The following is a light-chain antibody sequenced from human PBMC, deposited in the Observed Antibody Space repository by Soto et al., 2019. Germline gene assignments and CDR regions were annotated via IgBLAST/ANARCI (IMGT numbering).Light chain of an antibody. V-gene: IGLV2-14*01. CDR3: SSYTSSSTPVV. CDR1: SSDVGVYNY. J-gene: IGLJ2*01. CDR2: DVS. Sequence: QSALTQPASVSGSPGQSITSSCTGTSSDVGVYNYVSWYQQHPGKAPKRMIYDVSNRPSGVSNRYSGSKSGNTASLTISGLPAEDEADYYCSSYTSSSTPVVFGGGTKLTVL.